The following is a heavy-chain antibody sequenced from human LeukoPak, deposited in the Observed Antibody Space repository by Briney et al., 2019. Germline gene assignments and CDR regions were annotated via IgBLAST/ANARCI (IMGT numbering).Heavy chain of an antibody. CDR3: AKDVERYDFWSGYFNPFDY. Sequence: GGSLRLSCAASGFTFSSYAMSWVRQAPGKGLEWVSAISGSGGSTYYADSVKGRFTISRDNSKNTLYLQMNSLRAEDTAVYYCAKDVERYDFWSGYFNPFDYWGQGTLVTVSS. D-gene: IGHD3-3*01. J-gene: IGHJ4*02. V-gene: IGHV3-23*01. CDR1: GFTFSSYA. CDR2: ISGSGGST.